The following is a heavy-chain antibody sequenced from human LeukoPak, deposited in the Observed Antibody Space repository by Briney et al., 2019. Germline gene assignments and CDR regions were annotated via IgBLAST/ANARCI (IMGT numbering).Heavy chain of an antibody. CDR3: ARGASMAAAGTNDY. J-gene: IGHJ4*02. CDR2: MNPNSGNT. CDR1: GYTFTSYG. D-gene: IGHD6-13*01. V-gene: IGHV1-8*01. Sequence: ASVKASCKASGYTFTSYGINWVRQATGQGLEWMGSMNPNSGNTGYAQKFQGRVTMTRNTAISTAYMELSSLRSEDTAVYYCARGASMAAAGTNDYWGQGTLVIVSS.